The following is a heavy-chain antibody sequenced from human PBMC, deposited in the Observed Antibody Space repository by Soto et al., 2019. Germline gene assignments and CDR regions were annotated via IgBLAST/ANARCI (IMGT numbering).Heavy chain of an antibody. CDR2: INSDGSST. CDR3: ARASYDSSGYYYGTYYYYGMDV. D-gene: IGHD3-22*01. V-gene: IGHV3-74*01. J-gene: IGHJ6*02. Sequence: EVQLVESGGGLVQPGGSLRLSCAASGFTFSSYWMHWVRQAPGKGLVWVSRINSDGSSTSYADSVKGRFTISRDNAKNTLYLQMNSLRAEDTAVYYCARASYDSSGYYYGTYYYYGMDVWGQGTTVTVSS. CDR1: GFTFSSYW.